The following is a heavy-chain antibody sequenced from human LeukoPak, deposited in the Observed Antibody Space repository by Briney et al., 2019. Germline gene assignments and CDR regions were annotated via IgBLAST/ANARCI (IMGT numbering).Heavy chain of an antibody. CDR1: GFTFDDYT. J-gene: IGHJ4*02. Sequence: GGSLRLSCAASGFTFDDYTMHWVRQVPGKGLEWISLISWDGSSTYYADSVKGRFTISRDNSKTSLYLQMNSLRSEDTALYYCVQDISSAAAGTMYDYWGQRTLVTVSS. V-gene: IGHV3-43*01. CDR3: VQDISSAAAGTMYDY. D-gene: IGHD6-13*01. CDR2: ISWDGSST.